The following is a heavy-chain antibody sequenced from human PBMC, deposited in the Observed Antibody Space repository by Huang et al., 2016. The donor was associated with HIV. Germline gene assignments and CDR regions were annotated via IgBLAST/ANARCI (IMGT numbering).Heavy chain of an antibody. CDR1: GYTFTSYG. J-gene: IGHJ3*02. D-gene: IGHD3-22*01. CDR3: ARDPKYHRIGYYRQRRGIDI. CDR2: RSTSSGDT. V-gene: IGHV1-18*01. Sequence: QIQLMQSGPELKPPGASVKVSCKASGYTFTSYGITWVSQAPGQGPEWMGWRSTSSGDTEYAQKFQGRVTWTTDTSTNIAYMELRSMRSDDTAKYYCARDPKYHRIGYYRQRRGIDIWGQGTMVIVSS.